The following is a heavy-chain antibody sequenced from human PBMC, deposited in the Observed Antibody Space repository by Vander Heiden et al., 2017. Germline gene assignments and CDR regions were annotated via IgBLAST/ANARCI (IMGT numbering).Heavy chain of an antibody. V-gene: IGHV4-39*01. CDR2: IFYAGNT. CDR1: RGPVRSSAYF. J-gene: IGHJ2*01. Sequence: QLQLPASGPGLVRPSETLSHPCRVARGPVRSSAYFWAWIRQPPGKGLEWIASIFYAGNTFYNPSLKSRVSISVDMPSDQFSLKLTSVIASDTAVYYCARHDSGLWYFDLWGRGTLVTVSS. D-gene: IGHD3-10*01. CDR3: ARHDSGLWYFDL.